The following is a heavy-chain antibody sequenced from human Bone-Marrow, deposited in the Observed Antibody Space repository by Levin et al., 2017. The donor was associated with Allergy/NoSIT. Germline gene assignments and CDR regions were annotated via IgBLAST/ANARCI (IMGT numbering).Heavy chain of an antibody. V-gene: IGHV3-33*01. CDR1: GFKFSDRG. J-gene: IGHJ4*02. CDR2: IWYDGTNK. Sequence: LPGGSLRLSCAASGFKFSDRGMHWVRQAPGKGLEWVGIIWYDGTNKHYADSVRGRFTISRDNSKNTLYLQMNSLRAEDTAVYYCARDLDTSELFDSWGQGTLVTVAS. D-gene: IGHD1-1*01. CDR3: ARDLDTSELFDS.